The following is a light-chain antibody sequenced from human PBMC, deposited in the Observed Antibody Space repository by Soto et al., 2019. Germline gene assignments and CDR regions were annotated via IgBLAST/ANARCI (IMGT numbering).Light chain of an antibody. Sequence: DIPMTQSASALPASVGDRATIPCRASQSISSWLAWYQQKPGKAPNLLXYDASTFQSGVPSRYSGSGSGREFTLTISNLQTDDFANYYCQQYENQSPWTVGQGTNVDI. CDR1: QSISSW. J-gene: IGKJ1*01. CDR3: QQYENQSPWT. V-gene: IGKV1-5*01. CDR2: DAS.